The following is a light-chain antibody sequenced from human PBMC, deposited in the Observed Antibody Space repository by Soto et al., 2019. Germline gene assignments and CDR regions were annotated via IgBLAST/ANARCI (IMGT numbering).Light chain of an antibody. CDR3: CSSAPESTYV. CDR2: KGT. J-gene: IGLJ1*01. CDR1: SSDVGAYNS. V-gene: IGLV2-23*01. Sequence: QSVLAQPASVSGSPGQSITISCTGTSSDVGAYNSVSWYQQHPHKAPQVIIYKGTQRPSGVSNRFSGSTSGNAASLTISGLQADDEADYFCCSSAPESTYVFGSGTRPPS.